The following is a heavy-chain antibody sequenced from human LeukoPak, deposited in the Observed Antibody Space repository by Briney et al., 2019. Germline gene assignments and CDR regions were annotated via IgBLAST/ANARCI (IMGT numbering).Heavy chain of an antibody. J-gene: IGHJ4*02. D-gene: IGHD3-9*01. CDR1: GGSISSYY. V-gene: IGHV4-59*01. CDR3: ARNGRLRYFDWLPLDY. Sequence: PSETLSLTCTVSGGSISSYYWSWIRQPPGKGLEWIGYIYYSGSTNYNPSLKSRVTISVDTSKNQFSLKLSSVTAADTAVYYCARNGRLRYFDWLPLDYWGQGTLVTVSS. CDR2: IYYSGST.